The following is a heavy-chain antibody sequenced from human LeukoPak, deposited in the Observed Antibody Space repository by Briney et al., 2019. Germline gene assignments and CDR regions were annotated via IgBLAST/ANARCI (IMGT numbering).Heavy chain of an antibody. D-gene: IGHD2-8*01. CDR1: GFTFSSYW. J-gene: IGHJ4*02. Sequence: GGSLRLSCAASGFTFSSYWMSWVRQAPGKGLEWVANIKQDGSEKYYVDSVKGRFTISRDNAKNSLYLQMNSLRAEDTAVYYCARDPWLGDCAYGGCRDDWGPGTLVTVSS. CDR2: IKQDGSEK. CDR3: ARDPWLGDCAYGGCRDD. V-gene: IGHV3-7*03.